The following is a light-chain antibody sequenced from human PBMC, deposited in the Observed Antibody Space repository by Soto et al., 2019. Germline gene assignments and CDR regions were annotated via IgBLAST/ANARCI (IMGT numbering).Light chain of an antibody. Sequence: GVSLSRGTVSLSTSESATLCYSARQSVSSSYLDWYQQKPGQAPRLHIYGASSRATGIPDRFSGSGSGTAFTLTISSLEPEDFAVYYCQQYGISLTFGGGTKVDI. CDR1: QSVSSSY. CDR2: GAS. J-gene: IGKJ4*01. V-gene: IGKV3-20*01. CDR3: QQYGISLT.